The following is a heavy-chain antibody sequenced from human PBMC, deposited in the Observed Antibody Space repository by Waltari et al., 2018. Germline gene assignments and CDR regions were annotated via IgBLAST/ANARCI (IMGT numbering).Heavy chain of an antibody. CDR2: ISASNGNT. CDR1: GYTFTSYG. D-gene: IGHD6-13*01. V-gene: IGHV1-18*04. CDR3: ARDGWEQQLADY. Sequence: QVQLVQSGAEVKKPGASVKVSCKASGYTFTSYGISWVRQAPGQGLAWMGRISASNGNTNYAKKIQGRVTMTTDPSTSTAYMELRSLRSDDTAVYYCARDGWEQQLADYWGQGTLVTVSS. J-gene: IGHJ4*02.